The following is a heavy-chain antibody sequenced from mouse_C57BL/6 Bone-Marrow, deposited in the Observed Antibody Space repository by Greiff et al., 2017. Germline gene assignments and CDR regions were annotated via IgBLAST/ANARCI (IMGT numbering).Heavy chain of an antibody. J-gene: IGHJ1*03. CDR2: IYPRSGNT. CDR1: GYTFTRYG. V-gene: IGHV1-81*01. CDR3: ARKVNWYFDV. D-gene: IGHD2-1*01. Sequence: QVQLKESGAELARPGASVKLSCTASGYTFTRYGISWVKQRTGQGLEWIGEIYPRSGNTYYNAKFKGKATLTADKSSSTAYMELRSLTSEDSAVYFCARKVNWYFDVWGTGTTVTVSS.